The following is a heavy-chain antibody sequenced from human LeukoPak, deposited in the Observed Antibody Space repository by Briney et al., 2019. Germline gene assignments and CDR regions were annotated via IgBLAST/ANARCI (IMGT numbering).Heavy chain of an antibody. CDR3: ARVIGYGGNWFDP. CDR1: GFTLSSYG. J-gene: IGHJ5*02. Sequence: GGSLRLSCAAAGFTLSSYGMHWVRPAPGKGLGWGAFIRYDGSNKYYADSVKGRFTISRDNSKNTLYLQMNSLRAEDTAVYYCARVIGYGGNWFDPWGQGTLVTVSS. V-gene: IGHV3-30*02. CDR2: IRYDGSNK. D-gene: IGHD3-10*01.